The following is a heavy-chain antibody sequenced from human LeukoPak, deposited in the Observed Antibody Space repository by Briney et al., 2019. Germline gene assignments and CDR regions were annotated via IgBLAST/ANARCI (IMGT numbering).Heavy chain of an antibody. CDR1: GGSLSSYY. V-gene: IGHV4-59*01. CDR3: AGRLDWFDP. CDR2: IYYSGST. Sequence: SETLSLTCTVSGGSLSSYYWSWIRQPPGKGLEWIGYIYYSGSTNYNPSLKSRVTISVDTSKNQFSRKLSSVTAADTAVYYCAGRLDWFDPWGQGTLVTVSS. J-gene: IGHJ5*02.